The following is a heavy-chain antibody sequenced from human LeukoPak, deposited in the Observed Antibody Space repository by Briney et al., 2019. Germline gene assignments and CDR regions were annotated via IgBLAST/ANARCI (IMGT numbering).Heavy chain of an antibody. D-gene: IGHD2-15*01. J-gene: IGHJ3*02. CDR1: GGSISSSNW. Sequence: SETLSLTCAVSGGSISSSNWWSWVRQPPGKGLEWIGEIYHSGSTNYNPSLKSRVTISVDKSKNQFSLKLSSVAAADTAVYYCASEGYCCGGSCSRAFDIWGQGTMVTVSS. CDR3: ASEGYCCGGSCSRAFDI. V-gene: IGHV4-4*02. CDR2: IYHSGST.